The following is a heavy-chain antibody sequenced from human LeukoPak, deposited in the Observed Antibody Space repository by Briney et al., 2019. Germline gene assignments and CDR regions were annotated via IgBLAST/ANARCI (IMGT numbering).Heavy chain of an antibody. CDR1: GYTFTSYY. J-gene: IGHJ3*02. Sequence: ASVKVSCKASGYTFTSYYIHWVRQAPGQGLEWMGLINPSAGNTPYAQKFQGRVTMTTDTSTSTVYMELSSLRSEDTAVYYCARQKNDYGDYPDAFDIWGQGTMVTVSS. CDR2: INPSAGNT. CDR3: ARQKNDYGDYPDAFDI. D-gene: IGHD4-17*01. V-gene: IGHV1-46*01.